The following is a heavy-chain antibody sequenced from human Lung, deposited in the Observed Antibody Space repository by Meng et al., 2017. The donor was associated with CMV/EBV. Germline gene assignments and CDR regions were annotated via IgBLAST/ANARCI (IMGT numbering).Heavy chain of an antibody. CDR2: INPNSGGT. Sequence: ASVKVFXKASGYTFTGYYMHWVRQAPGQGLEWMGWINPNSGGTNYAQKFQGRVTMTRDTSISTAYMELSRLRSDDTAVYYCAGGLYDFWSGYYYYGMDVWGQGTTVTVSS. J-gene: IGHJ6*02. V-gene: IGHV1-2*02. CDR1: GYTFTGYY. D-gene: IGHD3-3*01. CDR3: AGGLYDFWSGYYYYGMDV.